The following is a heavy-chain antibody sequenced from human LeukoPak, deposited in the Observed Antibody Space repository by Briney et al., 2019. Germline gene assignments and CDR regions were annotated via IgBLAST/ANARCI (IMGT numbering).Heavy chain of an antibody. CDR3: ARLGFVGSSSWRHFDY. V-gene: IGHV4-4*07. D-gene: IGHD6-13*01. Sequence: SETLSLTCTVSGGSLSSYYWSWIRQPAGKGLEWIGRIYTSGSTNYNPSLKSRVTMSVDTSKNQFSLKLSSVTAADTAVYYCARLGFVGSSSWRHFDYWGQGTLVTVSS. CDR1: GGSLSSYY. J-gene: IGHJ4*02. CDR2: IYTSGST.